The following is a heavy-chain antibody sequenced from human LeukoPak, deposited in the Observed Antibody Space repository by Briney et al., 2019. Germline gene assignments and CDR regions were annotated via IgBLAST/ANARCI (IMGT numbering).Heavy chain of an antibody. D-gene: IGHD3-9*01. CDR2: ISWNSGSI. CDR1: GFTFDDYA. V-gene: IGHV3-9*01. Sequence: PGRSLRLSCAASGFTFDDYAMHWVRQAPGKGLEWVSGISWNSGSIGYADSVKGRFTISRDNAKNSLYLQMNSLRAEDTAVYYCARDMELRYFDWLPSEGCFDYWGQGTVVTVSS. J-gene: IGHJ4*02. CDR3: ARDMELRYFDWLPSEGCFDY.